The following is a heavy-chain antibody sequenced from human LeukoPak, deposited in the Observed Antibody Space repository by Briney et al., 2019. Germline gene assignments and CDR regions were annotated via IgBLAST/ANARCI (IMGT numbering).Heavy chain of an antibody. Sequence: GGSLRLSCAASGFTFSNYSMNWVRQAPGKGLEWVSYISSSSSTIHYADSVKGRFTISRDNAKNSLYLQMNSLRAEDTAVYYCARGDLGYCSSTSCPPFDNWGQGTLVTVSS. V-gene: IGHV3-48*01. J-gene: IGHJ4*02. CDR2: ISSSSSTI. CDR3: ARGDLGYCSSTSCPPFDN. D-gene: IGHD2-2*01. CDR1: GFTFSNYS.